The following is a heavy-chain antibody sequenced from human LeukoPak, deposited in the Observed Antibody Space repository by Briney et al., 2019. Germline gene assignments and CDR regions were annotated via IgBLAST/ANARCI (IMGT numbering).Heavy chain of an antibody. CDR2: IIPILGIA. Sequence: GSSVKVSCKASGGTFSSYAISWVRQAPGQGLEWMGRIIPILGIANYAQKFQGRVTITADKSTSTAYMELSSLRSEDTAVYYCARDNADLKPGIAVAGHPALHYWGQGTLVTVSS. CDR1: GGTFSSYA. CDR3: ARDNADLKPGIAVAGHPALHY. J-gene: IGHJ4*02. D-gene: IGHD6-19*01. V-gene: IGHV1-69*04.